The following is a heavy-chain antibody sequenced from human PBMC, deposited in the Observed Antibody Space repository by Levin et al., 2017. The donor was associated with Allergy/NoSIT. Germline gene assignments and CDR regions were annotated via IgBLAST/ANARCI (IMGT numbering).Heavy chain of an antibody. CDR2: ISGSGGST. J-gene: IGHJ5*02. CDR1: GFTFSSYA. V-gene: IGHV3-23*01. CDR3: AKPWGLPRKYCISTSCPRLNGGFDP. Sequence: AGGSLRLSCAASGFTFSSYAMSWVRQAPGKGLEWVSAISGSGGSTYYADSVKGRFTISRDNSKNTLYLQMNSLRAEDTAVYYCAKPWGLPRKYCISTSCPRLNGGFDPWGQGTLVTVSS. D-gene: IGHD2-2*01.